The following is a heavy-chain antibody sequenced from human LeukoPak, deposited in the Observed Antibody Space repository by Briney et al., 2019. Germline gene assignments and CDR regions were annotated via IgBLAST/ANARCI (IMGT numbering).Heavy chain of an antibody. CDR2: ISAYNGNT. CDR3: ARDPSQVVPAAIDV. Sequence: ASVKVSCKASGYTFTSYGISWVRQAPGQGLEWMGWISAYNGNTNYAQKLQGRVTMTTDTPTSTAYMELRSLRSDDTAVYYCARDPSQVVPAAIDVWGQGTTVTVSS. J-gene: IGHJ6*02. D-gene: IGHD2-2*02. V-gene: IGHV1-18*01. CDR1: GYTFTSYG.